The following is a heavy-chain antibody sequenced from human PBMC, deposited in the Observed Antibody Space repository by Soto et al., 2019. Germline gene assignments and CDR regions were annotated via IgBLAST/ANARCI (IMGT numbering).Heavy chain of an antibody. CDR3: ARDPVDLFGYMDV. CDR1: EGTFSSYS. D-gene: IGHD6-25*01. V-gene: IGHV1-69*06. J-gene: IGHJ6*02. CDR2: IIPLLGAV. Sequence: QEELVQSGAEMKQPGSSVNVSCNASEGTFSSYSITWVRQAPGQRLEWMGEIIPLLGAVNYAQKFQGRVTITGDRSTSTVYMGLSSLRSDDTAVYYCARDPVDLFGYMDVWGPGTKVTVSS.